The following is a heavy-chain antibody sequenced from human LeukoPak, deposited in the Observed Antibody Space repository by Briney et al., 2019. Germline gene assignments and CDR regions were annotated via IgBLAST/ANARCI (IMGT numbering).Heavy chain of an antibody. J-gene: IGHJ4*02. D-gene: IGHD3-22*01. CDR1: GGSFSGYY. CDR2: INHSGST. V-gene: IGHV4-34*01. Sequence: PSETLSLTCAVYGGSFSGYYWSWIRQPPGKGMEWIGEINHSGSTNYNPSLKSRVTISVDTSKNQFSLGLSSVTAADTAVYYCARGRGITMIVVVITSGLFDYWGQGTLVTVSS. CDR3: ARGRGITMIVVVITSGLFDY.